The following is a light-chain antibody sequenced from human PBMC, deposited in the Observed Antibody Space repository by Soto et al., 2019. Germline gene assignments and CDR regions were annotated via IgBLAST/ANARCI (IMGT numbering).Light chain of an antibody. CDR2: SAS. CDR3: HQRYNWPRVT. J-gene: IGKJ5*01. Sequence: PGESATLSCRASERISNNLAWYQQKPGRAPRLLIYSASTRATGIPARFIGSGSATEFTLTISSLQSEDFAIYYCHQRYNWPRVTFGQGTRLEIK. V-gene: IGKV3-15*01. CDR1: ERISNN.